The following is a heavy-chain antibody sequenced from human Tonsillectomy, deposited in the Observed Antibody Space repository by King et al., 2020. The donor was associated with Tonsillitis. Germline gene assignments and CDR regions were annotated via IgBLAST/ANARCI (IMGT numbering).Heavy chain of an antibody. D-gene: IGHD3-22*01. J-gene: IGHJ4*02. CDR3: AKEGTSGYYGYDY. CDR1: GGSIGSSSYY. Sequence: VQLQESGPGLVKPSETLSLTCTVSGGSIGSSSYYWGWIRQPPGKGLEWIGSIYYTGSTYYNPSLKSRVTISVDTSKNQFSLKLSSVTAADTAVYYCAKEGTSGYYGYDYWGQGTLVTVSS. CDR2: IYYTGST. V-gene: IGHV4-39*01.